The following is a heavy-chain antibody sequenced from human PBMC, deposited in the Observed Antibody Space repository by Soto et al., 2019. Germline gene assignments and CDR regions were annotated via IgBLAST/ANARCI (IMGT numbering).Heavy chain of an antibody. Sequence: QVQLVQSGAEVKKPGASVKVSCKASGYTFTSYAMHWVRQAPGQRLEWMGWINAGNGNTKYSQKFQGRVTITRDTSASTAYMQVSSVRSEDTAVYYCARSVVVPAFLYYYMDVWGKGTTVTVSS. V-gene: IGHV1-3*01. CDR2: INAGNGNT. CDR3: ARSVVVPAFLYYYMDV. J-gene: IGHJ6*03. D-gene: IGHD2-2*01. CDR1: GYTFTSYA.